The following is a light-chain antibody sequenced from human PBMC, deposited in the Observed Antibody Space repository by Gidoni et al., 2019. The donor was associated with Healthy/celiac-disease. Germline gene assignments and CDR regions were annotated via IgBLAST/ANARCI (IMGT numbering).Light chain of an antibody. CDR2: GAS. V-gene: IGKV3-20*01. Sequence: DIVLTQSPGTLSLSPGERATLSCRASQSVSSSYLAWYQQKPGQAPRLLIYGASSRATGIPDRFSGRGSGTDFTLTISRLEPEDFAVYYCQQYGSSPPRYTFGQXTKLEIK. CDR1: QSVSSSY. J-gene: IGKJ2*01. CDR3: QQYGSSPPRYT.